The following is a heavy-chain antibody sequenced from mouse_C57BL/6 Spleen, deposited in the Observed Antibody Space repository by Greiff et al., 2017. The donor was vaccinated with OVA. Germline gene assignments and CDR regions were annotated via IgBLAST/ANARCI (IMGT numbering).Heavy chain of an antibody. D-gene: IGHD1-1*01. CDR2: IYPGDGDT. CDR1: GYAFSSYW. CDR3: ARSGFYYGSSSYYAMDY. V-gene: IGHV1-80*01. J-gene: IGHJ4*01. Sequence: QVQLKESGAELVKPGASVKISCKASGYAFSSYWMNWVKQRPGKGLEWIGQIYPGDGDTNYNGKFKGKATLTADKSSSTAYMQLSSLTSEDSAVYFCARSGFYYGSSSYYAMDYWGQGTSVTVSS.